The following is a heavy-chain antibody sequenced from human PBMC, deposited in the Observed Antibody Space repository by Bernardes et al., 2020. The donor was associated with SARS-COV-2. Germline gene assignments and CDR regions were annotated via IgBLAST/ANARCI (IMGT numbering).Heavy chain of an antibody. CDR1: GYTFTGYY. CDR2: INPNSGGT. Sequence: ASVKVSCKASGYTFTGYYMHWVRQAPGQGLEWMGWINPNSGGTNYAQKFQGWVTMTRDTSISTAYMELSRLRSDDTAVYYCARSPLAGAYSSGWYAEYYYYYYGMDVWGQGTTVTVSS. D-gene: IGHD6-19*01. CDR3: ARSPLAGAYSSGWYAEYYYYYYGMDV. J-gene: IGHJ6*02. V-gene: IGHV1-2*04.